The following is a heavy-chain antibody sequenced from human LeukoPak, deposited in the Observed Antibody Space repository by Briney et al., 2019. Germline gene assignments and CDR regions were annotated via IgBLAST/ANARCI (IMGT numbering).Heavy chain of an antibody. Sequence: SDTLSLPCSVSGGSVCGFYGMWIRQPPGGGMEGIGFIFSSGGTNYNPSLKSRVAISTDTSKNQVSLRVTSVTAADTAVYYCATGGAYTSGWYNIWGQGTLVSVSS. CDR3: ATGGAYTSGWYNI. J-gene: IGHJ4*02. D-gene: IGHD6-19*01. CDR2: IFSSGGT. V-gene: IGHV4-4*09. CDR1: GGSVCGFY.